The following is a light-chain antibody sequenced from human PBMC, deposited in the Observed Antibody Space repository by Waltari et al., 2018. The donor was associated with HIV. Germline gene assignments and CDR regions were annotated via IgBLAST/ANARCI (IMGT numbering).Light chain of an antibody. CDR3: SADASSNTLV. CDR2: NVT. V-gene: IGLV2-14*01. J-gene: IGLJ1*01. Sequence: QSALTQPASVSGSPGQSIAISCTGTNSDVGAYNHVSWYQHHPGKAPKLMIYNVTNRPSGVSDSCSGSKSGNTAALTCTDLQPEDEADYCCSADASSNTLVFGTGAKVTV. CDR1: NSDVGAYNH.